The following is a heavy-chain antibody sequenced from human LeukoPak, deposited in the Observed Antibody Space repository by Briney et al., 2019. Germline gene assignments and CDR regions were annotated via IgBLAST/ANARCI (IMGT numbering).Heavy chain of an antibody. D-gene: IGHD4-23*01. CDR2: IYNGVNT. J-gene: IGHJ4*02. CDR1: GASVSSASY. Sequence: SETLSLTCTVSGASVSSASYWTWIRQPPGKGVEWIAHIYNGVNTNYNPSLKSRVTISVDTSKNQFSLKLSSVTAADTAVYYCARDLLNEGNHLDYWGQGTLVTVSS. CDR3: ARDLLNEGNHLDY. V-gene: IGHV4-61*01.